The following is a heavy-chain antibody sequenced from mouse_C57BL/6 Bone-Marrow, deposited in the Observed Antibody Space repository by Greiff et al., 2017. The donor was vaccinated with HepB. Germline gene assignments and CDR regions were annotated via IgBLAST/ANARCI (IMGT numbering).Heavy chain of an antibody. CDR1: EYEFPSHD. V-gene: IGHV5-2*01. Sequence: EVKVVDSGGGLVQPGESLKLSCESNEYEFPSHDMSWVRKTPEKRLELVAAINSDGGSTYYPDTMERRFIISRDNTKKTLYLQMSSLRSEDTALYYCARHGDYDGVGAMDYWGQGTSVTVSS. J-gene: IGHJ4*01. CDR2: INSDGGST. CDR3: ARHGDYDGVGAMDY. D-gene: IGHD2-4*01.